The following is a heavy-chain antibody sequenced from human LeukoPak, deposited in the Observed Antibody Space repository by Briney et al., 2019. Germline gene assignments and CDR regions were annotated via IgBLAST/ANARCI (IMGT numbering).Heavy chain of an antibody. CDR2: IIPIFGTA. J-gene: IGHJ4*02. CDR3: ARGGSSSVDY. Sequence: ASAKVSCKATGGTFSSYAISWVRQAPGQGLEWMGGIIPIFGTANYAQKFQGRVTITADESTSTAYMELSSLRSEDTAVYYWARGGSSSVDYWGQGTLVTVSS. CDR1: GGTFSSYA. V-gene: IGHV1-69*13. D-gene: IGHD6-6*01.